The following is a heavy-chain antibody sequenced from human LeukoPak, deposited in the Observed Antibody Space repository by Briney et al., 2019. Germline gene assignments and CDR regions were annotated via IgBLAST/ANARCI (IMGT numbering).Heavy chain of an antibody. CDR2: IYYSGST. CDR1: GGSFSGYY. J-gene: IGHJ5*02. D-gene: IGHD4-17*01. V-gene: IGHV4-59*08. Sequence: SETLSLTCAVYGGSFSGYYWSWIRQPPGKGLEWIGNIYYSGSTNYNPSLKSRVTISVDTSKNQFSMKLSSVTAADTAVYYCARRMGGDYGNWFDPWGQGTLVTVSS. CDR3: ARRMGGDYGNWFDP.